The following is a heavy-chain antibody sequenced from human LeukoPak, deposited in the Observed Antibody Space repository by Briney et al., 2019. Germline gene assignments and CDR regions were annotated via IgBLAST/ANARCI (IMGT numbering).Heavy chain of an antibody. J-gene: IGHJ6*02. V-gene: IGHV3-23*01. CDR1: GFTFSNYA. CDR2: ISSIVGST. CDR3: AKDGYNHARYYYGMDV. Sequence: GGSLRLSCAASGFTFSNYAMTWVRQAPGKGLEWVSTISSIVGSTYYADSVKGRFTISRDNSKNTLFLQMNSLRAEDTAVYYCAKDGYNHARYYYGMDVWGQGTTVTVSS. D-gene: IGHD5-24*01.